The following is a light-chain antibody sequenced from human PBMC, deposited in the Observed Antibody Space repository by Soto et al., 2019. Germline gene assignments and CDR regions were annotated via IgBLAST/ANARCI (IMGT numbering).Light chain of an antibody. Sequence: QSALTQPASVSGSPGQSITISCTGTSSDVGGYNYVSWYQQHPGKAPKFMIYEVSNRPSGVSNRFSGSKSGNTASLTISGLQAEDEADYYCSSYTSGSTYVFGTGTKLTVL. CDR1: SSDVGGYNY. V-gene: IGLV2-14*01. CDR2: EVS. CDR3: SSYTSGSTYV. J-gene: IGLJ1*01.